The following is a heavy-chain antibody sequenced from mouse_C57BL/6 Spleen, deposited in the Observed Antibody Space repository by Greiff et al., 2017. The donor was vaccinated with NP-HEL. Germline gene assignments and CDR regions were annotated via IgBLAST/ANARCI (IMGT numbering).Heavy chain of an antibody. CDR1: GFSLTSYG. Sequence: QVQLQQSGPGLVQPSQSLSITCTVSGFSLTSYGVHWVRQPPGKGLEWLGVIWSGGSTDYNAAFISRLSISKDNSKSQVFLKMNSLQADDTAIYYCAKNRDGYYDNYYAMDYWGQGTSVTVSS. CDR2: IWSGGST. J-gene: IGHJ4*01. V-gene: IGHV2-4*01. CDR3: AKNRDGYYDNYYAMDY. D-gene: IGHD2-3*01.